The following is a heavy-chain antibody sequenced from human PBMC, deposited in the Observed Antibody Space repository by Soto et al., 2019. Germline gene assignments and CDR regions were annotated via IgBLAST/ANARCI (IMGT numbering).Heavy chain of an antibody. J-gene: IGHJ4*02. Sequence: QVQLQESGPGLVKASQTLSLTCTVSGDSISSGAYYWGWIRQHPGKGLEWIGYIYYTGSTSYNPSLKSRLTISLDTSKNQFSLSLSSVTAADTAMYFCAREVRTSGTYYDNYFDHWGQGTLVTVSS. CDR3: AREVRTSGTYYDNYFDH. CDR1: GDSISSGAYY. CDR2: IYYTGST. D-gene: IGHD3-10*01. V-gene: IGHV4-31*03.